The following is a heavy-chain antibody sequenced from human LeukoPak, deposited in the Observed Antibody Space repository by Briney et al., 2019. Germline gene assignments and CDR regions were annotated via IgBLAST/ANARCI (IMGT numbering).Heavy chain of an antibody. Sequence: SETLSLTCAVSGGAITNYYWSWFRQPPGKGLEWIGYIYYSGSTNHNPSLKSRVTISVDTSKNQFSLKLSSVTAADTAVYYCASFSTTGQKAFDIWGQGTMVTVSS. V-gene: IGHV4-59*01. CDR1: GGAITNYY. D-gene: IGHD1-14*01. CDR2: IYYSGST. CDR3: ASFSTTGQKAFDI. J-gene: IGHJ3*02.